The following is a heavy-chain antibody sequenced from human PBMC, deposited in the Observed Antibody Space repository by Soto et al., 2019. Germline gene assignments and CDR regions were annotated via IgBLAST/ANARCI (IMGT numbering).Heavy chain of an antibody. V-gene: IGHV4-39*01. D-gene: IGHD2-15*01. Sequence: SETLSLTCTVSGGSISSSSYYWGWIHQPPGKGLEWIGSIYYSGSTYYNPSLKSRVTISVDTSKNQFSLKLSSVTAADTAVYYCARHQDCSGGSCYTSGAFDIWGQGTMVTVSS. CDR1: GGSISSSSYY. CDR2: IYYSGST. CDR3: ARHQDCSGGSCYTSGAFDI. J-gene: IGHJ3*02.